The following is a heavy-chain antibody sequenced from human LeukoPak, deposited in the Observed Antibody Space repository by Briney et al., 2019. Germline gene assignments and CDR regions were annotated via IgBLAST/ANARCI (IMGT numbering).Heavy chain of an antibody. CDR2: ISWDGGST. CDR1: GFTFDDYT. CDR3: TTDQPITMVEVGDVFDI. D-gene: IGHD3-10*01. V-gene: IGHV3-43D*03. J-gene: IGHJ3*02. Sequence: PGGSLRLSCAASGFTFDDYTMHWVRHAPGKGLEWVSLISWDGGSTYYADSVKGRFTISRDNSKNSLYLQMNSLRAEDTALYYCTTDQPITMVEVGDVFDIWGQGTMVTVSS.